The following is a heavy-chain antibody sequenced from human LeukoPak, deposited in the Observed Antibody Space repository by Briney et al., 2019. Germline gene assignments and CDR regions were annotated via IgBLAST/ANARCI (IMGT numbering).Heavy chain of an antibody. CDR1: GFTFSSYD. V-gene: IGHV3-23*01. Sequence: PGGSLRLSCAGSGFTFSSYDRSWLRQAPGKGLEWVSAISDTGATTYDADSVKGRFTISRDNSRSTLYLQMNSLRAEDTALYYCAKDTSIGRYCTNGVCSPFDYWGQGTLVTVSS. D-gene: IGHD2-8*01. CDR2: ISDTGATT. CDR3: AKDTSIGRYCTNGVCSPFDY. J-gene: IGHJ4*02.